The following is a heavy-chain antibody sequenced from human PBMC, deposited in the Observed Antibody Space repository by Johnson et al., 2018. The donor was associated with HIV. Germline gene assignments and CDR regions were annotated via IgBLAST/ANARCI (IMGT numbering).Heavy chain of an antibody. J-gene: IGHJ3*02. CDR2: ISWNSGSK. D-gene: IGHD4-17*01. Sequence: QLVESGGGVVRPGGSLRLSCAASGFTFDDYAMHWVRQAPGKGLEWVSGISWNSGSKGYADSVKGRFTISRDNAKNSLYLQMNSLRAEDMAVYYCARESTATRGDDFDIWGQGTMVTVSS. CDR3: ARESTATRGDDFDI. V-gene: IGHV3-9*03. CDR1: GFTFDDYA.